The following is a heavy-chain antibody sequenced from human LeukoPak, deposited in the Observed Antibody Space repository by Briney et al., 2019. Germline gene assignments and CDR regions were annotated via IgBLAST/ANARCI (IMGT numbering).Heavy chain of an antibody. Sequence: GGSLSLSCAASGFTFSSYGMSWVRQAPGKGLEGVSAISGSGGSTYYADSVKGRFTISRDNSKNTLYLQMNSLRAEDTAVYYCARDRVVVVGTDAFDIWGQGTMVTVSS. CDR1: GFTFSSYG. CDR2: ISGSGGST. D-gene: IGHD2-15*01. J-gene: IGHJ3*02. CDR3: ARDRVVVVGTDAFDI. V-gene: IGHV3-23*01.